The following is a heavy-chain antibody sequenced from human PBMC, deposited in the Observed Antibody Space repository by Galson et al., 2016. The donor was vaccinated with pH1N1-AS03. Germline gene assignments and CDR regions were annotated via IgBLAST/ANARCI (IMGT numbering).Heavy chain of an antibody. CDR2: MSYEGTTT. J-gene: IGHJ3*02. CDR3: AREEGGFGSNWLQTDAFDI. Sequence: SLRLSCAASGFIFTHYSMHWVRQAPGKGLEWVAVMSYEGTTTYYADSVKGRFTISRDNSKNTLYLQMNGLRTEDTALYYCAREEGGFGSNWLQTDAFDIWGQGTMVTVSS. D-gene: IGHD6-13*01. V-gene: IGHV3-30*04. CDR1: GFIFTHYS.